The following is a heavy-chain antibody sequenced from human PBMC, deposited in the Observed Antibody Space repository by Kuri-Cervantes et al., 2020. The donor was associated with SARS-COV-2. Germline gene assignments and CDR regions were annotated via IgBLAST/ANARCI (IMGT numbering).Heavy chain of an antibody. Sequence: SETLSLTCTVSGGSISSYYWSWIRQPPGKGLEWIGYIYYSGSTNYNPSLKGRVTISVDTSKNQFSLKLSSVTAADTAVYYCARHIGGYYYVWGQGTLVTVSS. CDR1: GGSISSYY. D-gene: IGHD3-22*01. J-gene: IGHJ4*02. CDR3: ARHIGGYYYV. V-gene: IGHV4-59*08. CDR2: IYYSGST.